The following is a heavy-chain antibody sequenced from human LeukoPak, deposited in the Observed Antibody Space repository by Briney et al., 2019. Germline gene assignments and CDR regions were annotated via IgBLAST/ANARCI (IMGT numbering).Heavy chain of an antibody. J-gene: IGHJ4*02. CDR3: VKDLRGLHQVDRGMYFDY. V-gene: IGHV3-64D*09. CDR1: GFIFSSYY. Sequence: PGGSLRLSCSASGFIFSSYYMHCVRQAPGKGLEYVSAITTNGGSTYYADSVKGRFTISRDNSKNALYLQMSSLRADDTAVYYGVKDLRGLHQVDRGMYFDYWGQGTLVTVSS. CDR2: ITTNGGST. D-gene: IGHD3-10*01.